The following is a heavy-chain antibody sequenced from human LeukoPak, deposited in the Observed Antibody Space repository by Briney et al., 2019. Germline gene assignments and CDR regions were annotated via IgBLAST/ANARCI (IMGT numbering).Heavy chain of an antibody. V-gene: IGHV1-8*01. Sequence: GASVKVSCKASGYTFTSYDINWVRQATGQGLEWMGWMNPNSGNTGYAQKFQGRVTMTRNTSISTAYMELSSLRSEDTAVYYCARVLNHYYGSGSPSDFDYWGQGTLVTASS. J-gene: IGHJ4*02. CDR1: GYTFTSYD. CDR3: ARVLNHYYGSGSPSDFDY. D-gene: IGHD3-10*01. CDR2: MNPNSGNT.